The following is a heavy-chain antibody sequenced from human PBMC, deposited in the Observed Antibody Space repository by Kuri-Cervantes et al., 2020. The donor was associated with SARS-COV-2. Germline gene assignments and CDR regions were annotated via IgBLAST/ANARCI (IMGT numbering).Heavy chain of an antibody. J-gene: IGHJ4*02. D-gene: IGHD3-22*01. CDR3: ARHPPGYYDSSGYYDY. Sequence: SETLSLTCTVSGGSISSGSYYWSWIRQPAGKGLEWIGYIYTSGSTNYNPSLKSRVTISVDTSKNQFSLKLSSVTAADTAVYYCARHPPGYYDSSGYYDYWGQGTLVTVSS. CDR1: GGSISSGSYY. V-gene: IGHV4-61*09. CDR2: IYTSGST.